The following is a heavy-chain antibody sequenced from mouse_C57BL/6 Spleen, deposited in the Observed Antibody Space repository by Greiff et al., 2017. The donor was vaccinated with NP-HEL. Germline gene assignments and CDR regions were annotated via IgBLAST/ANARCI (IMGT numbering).Heavy chain of an antibody. CDR2: IYPGNGDT. CDR3: ASGGSPDY. D-gene: IGHD1-1*02. V-gene: IGHV1-82*01. CDR1: GYAFSSSW. Sequence: VQRVESGPELVKPGASVKISCKASGYAFSSSWMHWVKQRPGKGLEWIGRIYPGNGDTNYNGKFKGKATLTADKSSSTAYMQLSSLTSEDSAVYFCASGGSPDYWGQGTTLTVSS. J-gene: IGHJ2*01.